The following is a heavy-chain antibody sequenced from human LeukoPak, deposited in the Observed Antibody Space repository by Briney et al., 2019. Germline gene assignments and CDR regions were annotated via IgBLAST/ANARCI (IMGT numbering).Heavy chain of an antibody. J-gene: IGHJ6*02. Sequence: PSETLSLTCTVSGGSISSYYWSWIRQPPGKGLEWIGYIYYSGSTNCNPSFKSRVTISVDTSKNQFSLKLSSVTAADTAVYYCARDYGYYYGMDVWGQGTTVTVSS. CDR3: ARDYGYYYGMDV. CDR2: IYYSGST. CDR1: GGSISSYY. V-gene: IGHV4-59*01. D-gene: IGHD3-10*01.